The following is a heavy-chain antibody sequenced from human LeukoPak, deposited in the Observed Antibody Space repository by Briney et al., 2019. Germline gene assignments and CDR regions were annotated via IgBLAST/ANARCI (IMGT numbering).Heavy chain of an antibody. D-gene: IGHD6-19*01. Sequence: GGSLRLSCAASGFAFSSYAMHWVRQAPGKGLEWVALVSSDGSNKFYADSVRGRFTISRDNSKNTLYLQMNSLRAEDTAVYYCALHGSGWYSTGRRRLEYWGQGTLVTVSS. CDR1: GFAFSSYA. CDR3: ALHGSGWYSTGRRRLEY. CDR2: VSSDGSNK. V-gene: IGHV3-30-3*01. J-gene: IGHJ4*02.